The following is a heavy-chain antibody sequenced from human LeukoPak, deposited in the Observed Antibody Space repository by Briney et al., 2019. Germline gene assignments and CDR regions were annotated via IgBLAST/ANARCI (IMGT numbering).Heavy chain of an antibody. V-gene: IGHV3-23*01. Sequence: GGSLRLSCAASGFTFSSYAMSWVRQAPGKGLEWVSAISGSGGSTYYGDSVKGRFTISRDKSKNTLYLQMNSLRAEDTAVYYCANIQAMVRGVTADYWGQGTLVTVSS. CDR1: GFTFSSYA. D-gene: IGHD3-10*01. CDR2: ISGSGGST. CDR3: ANIQAMVRGVTADY. J-gene: IGHJ4*02.